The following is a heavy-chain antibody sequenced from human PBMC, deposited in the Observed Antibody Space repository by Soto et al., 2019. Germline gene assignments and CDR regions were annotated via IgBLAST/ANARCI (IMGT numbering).Heavy chain of an antibody. V-gene: IGHV1-58*02. Sequence: QMQLVQSGPEVKKPGTSVKVSCKASGFTFTSSAMQWVRQARGQRLEWIGWIVVGSGNTNYAQKFHERVTMTRDMSTSTAYMELSSLRSEDTAVYYCAAACESSGWYDAFDIWGQGTMVTVSS. CDR1: GFTFTSSA. CDR3: AAACESSGWYDAFDI. D-gene: IGHD6-19*01. CDR2: IVVGSGNT. J-gene: IGHJ3*02.